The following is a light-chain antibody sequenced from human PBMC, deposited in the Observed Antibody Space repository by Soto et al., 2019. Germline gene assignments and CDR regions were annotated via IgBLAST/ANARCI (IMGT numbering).Light chain of an antibody. CDR2: EVT. V-gene: IGLV2-14*01. CDR1: SSDVGGYNY. CDR3: KSRTTRNTLV. J-gene: IGLJ3*02. Sequence: QSALTQPASVSGSPGQSITISCTGISSDVGGYNYVSWYQQHPGKAPKLIIYEVTHRPSGVSSRFYGSRSGNTASLTISGLQSEDEADYYCKSRTTRNTLVFGGGTKLTVL.